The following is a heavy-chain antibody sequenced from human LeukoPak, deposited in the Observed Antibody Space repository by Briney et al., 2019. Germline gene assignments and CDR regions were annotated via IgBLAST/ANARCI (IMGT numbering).Heavy chain of an antibody. CDR2: IMPNSGGT. J-gene: IGHJ5*02. V-gene: IGHV1-2*02. Sequence: ASVKVSCKTSGYSFTDYYMHWVRKAPGQGLEWMGWIMPNSGGTSSAQKFQGRVTMTRDTSITTVYMEVSWLTSDDTAIYYCARADRLHGGPYLIGPWGQGTLVTVSS. CDR1: GYSFTDYY. CDR3: ARADRLHGGPYLIGP. D-gene: IGHD2-21*01.